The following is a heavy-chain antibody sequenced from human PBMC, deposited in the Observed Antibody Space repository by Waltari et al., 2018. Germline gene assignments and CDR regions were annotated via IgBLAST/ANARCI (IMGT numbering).Heavy chain of an antibody. CDR3: AKDRTGYSSSWFDAFDI. V-gene: IGHV3-30*02. CDR2: IRYDGSNK. D-gene: IGHD6-13*01. CDR1: GFTFSSYG. J-gene: IGHJ3*02. Sequence: QVQLVESGGGVVQPGGSLRLSCAASGFTFSSYGMHWVRQAPGQGLEWVAFIRYDGSNKYYADSVKGRFTISRDNSKNTLYLQMNSLRAEDTAVYYCAKDRTGYSSSWFDAFDIWGQGTMVTVSS.